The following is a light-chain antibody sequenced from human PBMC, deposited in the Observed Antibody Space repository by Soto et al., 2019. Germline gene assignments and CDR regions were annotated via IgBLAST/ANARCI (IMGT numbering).Light chain of an antibody. Sequence: TITITCRASQSVSSWLAWYQQKPGKAPRLLIYAASSLQSGVPSRFSGSGSGTDFTLTISSLQPEDFATYYCLQDYNYPWTFGQGTKVDIK. V-gene: IGKV1-6*01. CDR3: LQDYNYPWT. CDR1: QSVSSW. J-gene: IGKJ1*01. CDR2: AAS.